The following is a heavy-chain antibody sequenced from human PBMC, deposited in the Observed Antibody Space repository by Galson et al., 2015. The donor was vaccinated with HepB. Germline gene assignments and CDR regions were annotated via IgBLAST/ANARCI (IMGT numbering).Heavy chain of an antibody. D-gene: IGHD3-22*01. J-gene: IGHJ4*02. CDR3: ARHGNYYDSSGYYRIDY. Sequence: QSGAEVKKPGESLKISCKGSGYSFISYWIGWVRQMPGKGLEWMGIIYPGDSDTRYSPSFQGQVTISADKSISTAYLQWSSLKASDTAMYYCARHGNYYDSSGYYRIDYWGQGTLVTVSS. CDR1: GYSFISYW. CDR2: IYPGDSDT. V-gene: IGHV5-51*01.